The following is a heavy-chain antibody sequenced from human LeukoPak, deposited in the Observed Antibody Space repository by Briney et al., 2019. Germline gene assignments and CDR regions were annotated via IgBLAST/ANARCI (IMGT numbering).Heavy chain of an antibody. CDR2: IYHDAST. Sequence: KTSETLSLTCTVSGDSISSSSYYWDWIRQPPGKGLEWIGNIYHDASTYYTPSLKSRVTMSVDTSKNQFSLNLSSVTAADTAIYYCARAGGSSDYWGQGTLVTVSS. CDR3: ARAGGSSDY. J-gene: IGHJ4*02. V-gene: IGHV4-39*07. D-gene: IGHD2-15*01. CDR1: GDSISSSSYY.